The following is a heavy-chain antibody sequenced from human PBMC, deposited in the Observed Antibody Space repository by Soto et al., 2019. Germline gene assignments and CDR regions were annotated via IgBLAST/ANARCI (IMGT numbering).Heavy chain of an antibody. D-gene: IGHD2-21*01. CDR3: AKDILWRVTTGDYGMDV. J-gene: IGHJ6*02. CDR1: GFTFDDYT. CDR2: ISWDGGST. Sequence: GSXKLSFAAAGFTFDDYTMHWVRQAPGKGLEWVSLISWDGGSTYYADSVKGRFTISRDNSKNSLYLQMNSLRTEDTALYYCAKDILWRVTTGDYGMDVWGQGTTVTVSS. V-gene: IGHV3-43*01.